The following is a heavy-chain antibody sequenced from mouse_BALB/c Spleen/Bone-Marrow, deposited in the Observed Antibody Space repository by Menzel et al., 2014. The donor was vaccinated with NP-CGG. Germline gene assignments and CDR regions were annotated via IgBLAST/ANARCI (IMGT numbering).Heavy chain of an antibody. V-gene: IGHV1-74*01. CDR2: IHPSDSAT. Sequence: VQRVESGAELVRPGASVKLSCKASGYSFTNYWMNWMKQRPGQGLEWIGMIHPSDSATRLNRKFKDKATLTVDKSSSTAYMQLSSPTSEDSAVYYCAKDGNPFDYWGQGTTLTVSS. CDR1: GYSFTNYW. J-gene: IGHJ2*01. D-gene: IGHD2-1*01. CDR3: AKDGNPFDY.